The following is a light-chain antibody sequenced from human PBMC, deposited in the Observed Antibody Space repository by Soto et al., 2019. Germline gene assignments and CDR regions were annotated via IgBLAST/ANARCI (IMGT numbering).Light chain of an antibody. J-gene: IGKJ4*01. CDR3: QQYDDLPFT. CDR2: EAS. Sequence: DIQMTQSPSSLSASVGDRVTITCQASQAIGNSLTWYQQKPGKAPKLLIYEASNLETGVPSRFSGSGSGTDFTLTINSLQPEDIATYYCQQYDDLPFTFGGGTKVEIK. V-gene: IGKV1-33*01. CDR1: QAIGNS.